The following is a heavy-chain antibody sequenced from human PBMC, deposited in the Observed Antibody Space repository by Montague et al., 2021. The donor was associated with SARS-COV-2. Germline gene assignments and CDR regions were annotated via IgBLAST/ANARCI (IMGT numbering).Heavy chain of an antibody. Sequence: SETLSLTCTVSGGSISSYYWSWIRQPPGKGLEWIGYIYYSGSTNYNPSLKSRVTISVDTSKNQFSLKLSSVTAADTAVYYCARVRTYYYDSSGYYYGIYDYYGMDVWGQGTTVTVSS. CDR1: GGSISSYY. D-gene: IGHD3-22*01. V-gene: IGHV4-59*01. CDR3: ARVRTYYYDSSGYYYGIYDYYGMDV. J-gene: IGHJ6*02. CDR2: IYYSGST.